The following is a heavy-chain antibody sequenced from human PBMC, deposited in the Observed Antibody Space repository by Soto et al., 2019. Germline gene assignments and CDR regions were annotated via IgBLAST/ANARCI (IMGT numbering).Heavy chain of an antibody. Sequence: QVHLQESGPGLVKPSGTLSLICTVSGNSMFNYYWSWIRQPAGKGLEWIGRVYTDGTAIYNPSLKSRVTMSVDMSKNQFSLNVNSVTAADTAVYYCAKGGFVDADYMHHVMDVWGQGATVIVS. CDR3: AKGGFVDADYMHHVMDV. J-gene: IGHJ6*02. D-gene: IGHD4-17*01. V-gene: IGHV4-4*07. CDR1: GNSMFNYY. CDR2: VYTDGTA.